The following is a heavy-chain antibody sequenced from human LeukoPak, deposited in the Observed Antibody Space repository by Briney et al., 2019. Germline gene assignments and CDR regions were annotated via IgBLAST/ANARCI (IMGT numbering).Heavy chain of an antibody. D-gene: IGHD6-13*01. CDR2: IIPIFGTA. CDR1: GGTFSSYA. Sequence: SVKVSCKASGGTFSSYAISWVRQAPGQGLEWMGGIIPIFGTANYAQKFQGRVTITADESTSTAYMELSSLRSEDTAVYYCARGGYSNRNWFDPWGQGTLVTVSS. J-gene: IGHJ5*02. V-gene: IGHV1-69*13. CDR3: ARGGYSNRNWFDP.